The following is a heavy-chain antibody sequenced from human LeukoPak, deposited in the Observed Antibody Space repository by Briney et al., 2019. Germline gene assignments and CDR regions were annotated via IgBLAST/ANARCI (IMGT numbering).Heavy chain of an antibody. D-gene: IGHD2-15*01. J-gene: IGHJ6*03. CDR3: ARDGYCSGGSCSNYYYYYYMDV. Sequence: ASVKVSCKASGYTFTSYYMHWVRHAPGQGLEWMGIINPSGGSTSYAQKFQGRVTMTRDMSTSTVYMELGSLRSEDTAVYYCARDGYCSGGSCSNYYYYYYMDVWGKGTTVTVSS. V-gene: IGHV1-46*01. CDR1: GYTFTSYY. CDR2: INPSGGST.